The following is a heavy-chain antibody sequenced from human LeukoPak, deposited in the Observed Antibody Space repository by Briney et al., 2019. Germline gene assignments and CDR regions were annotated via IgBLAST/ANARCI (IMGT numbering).Heavy chain of an antibody. CDR3: ARQGAAGKYYYYYMDV. CDR1: GYTLTELS. Sequence: VASVKVSCKVSGYTLTELSMHWVRQAPGKGLEWMGGFDPEDGETIYAQKFQGRVTMTEDTSTDTAYMELSSLRSEDTAVYYCARQGAAGKYYYYYMDVWGKGTTVTVSS. V-gene: IGHV1-24*01. CDR2: FDPEDGET. D-gene: IGHD6-13*01. J-gene: IGHJ6*03.